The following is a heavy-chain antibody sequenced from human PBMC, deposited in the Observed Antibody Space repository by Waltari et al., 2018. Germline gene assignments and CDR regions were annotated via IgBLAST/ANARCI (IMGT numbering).Heavy chain of an antibody. CDR2: IYYSGST. D-gene: IGHD1-26*01. J-gene: IGHJ6*03. CDR3: ARDSGSYYPPYYYYYMDV. Sequence: QVQLQESGPGLVKPSETLSLTCTVSGGSISSHYWSWIRQPPGKGLEWIGYIYYSGSTNYTPSLKSRVTISVDTSKNQFSLKLSSVTAADTAVYYCARDSGSYYPPYYYYYMDVWGKGTTVTVSS. CDR1: GGSISSHY. V-gene: IGHV4-59*11.